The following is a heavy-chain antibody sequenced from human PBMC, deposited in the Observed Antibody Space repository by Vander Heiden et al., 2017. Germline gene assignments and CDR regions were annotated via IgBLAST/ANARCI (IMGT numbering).Heavy chain of an antibody. Sequence: EVQLVESGGGLVQPGRSLRLSCAASGFTFDDYAMHWVRQAPGKGLEWVSGISWNSGSIGDADSVKGRFTISRDNAKNSLYLKMNSLRAEDTALYYCAKDPDSSGYFGWFDPWGQGTLVTVSS. D-gene: IGHD3-22*01. J-gene: IGHJ5*02. CDR2: ISWNSGSI. V-gene: IGHV3-9*01. CDR3: AKDPDSSGYFGWFDP. CDR1: GFTFDDYA.